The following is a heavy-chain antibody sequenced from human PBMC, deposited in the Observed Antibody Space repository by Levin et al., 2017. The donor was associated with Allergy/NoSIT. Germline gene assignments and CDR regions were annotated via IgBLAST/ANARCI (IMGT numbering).Heavy chain of an antibody. CDR3: ARDRPHSSSSPAYYYYYGMDV. J-gene: IGHJ6*02. Sequence: PSASVKVSCKASGYTFTGYYMHWVRQAPGQGLEWMGWINPNSGGTNYAQKFQGRVTMTRDTSISTAYMELSRLRSDDTAVYYCARDRPHSSSSPAYYYYYGMDVWGQGTTVTVSS. CDR2: INPNSGGT. D-gene: IGHD6-6*01. V-gene: IGHV1-2*02. CDR1: GYTFTGYY.